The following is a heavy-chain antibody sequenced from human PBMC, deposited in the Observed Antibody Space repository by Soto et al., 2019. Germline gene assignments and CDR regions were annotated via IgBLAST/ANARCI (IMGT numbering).Heavy chain of an antibody. D-gene: IGHD2-21*01. CDR2: ISSSSSYI. V-gene: IGHV3-21*01. Sequence: VQLVESGGGVVQPGRSLRLSCAASGFTFSSYSMNWVRQAPGKGLEWVSSISSSSSYIYYADSVKGRFTISRDNAKNSLYLQMNSLRAEDTAVYYCARDELPYCGGDCYGYWGQGTLVTVSS. J-gene: IGHJ4*02. CDR3: ARDELPYCGGDCYGY. CDR1: GFTFSSYS.